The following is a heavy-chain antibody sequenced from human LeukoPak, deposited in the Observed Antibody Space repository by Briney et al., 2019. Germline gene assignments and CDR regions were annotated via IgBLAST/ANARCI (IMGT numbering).Heavy chain of an antibody. Sequence: GASVKVSCKASGYTFTSRGFCWVRQAPGQGLEWMGWINADSGNTNYAQKFQGRVTLTTDTSTNTAYMELRSLRSDDTAVYYCARDEVSGGWYNHWGQGTLVTVSS. CDR3: ARDEVSGGWYNH. V-gene: IGHV1-18*04. D-gene: IGHD6-19*01. J-gene: IGHJ4*02. CDR1: GYTFTSRG. CDR2: INADSGNT.